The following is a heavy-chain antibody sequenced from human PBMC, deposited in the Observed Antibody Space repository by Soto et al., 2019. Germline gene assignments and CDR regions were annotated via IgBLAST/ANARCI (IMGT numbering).Heavy chain of an antibody. CDR1: GYTFTNYA. V-gene: IGHV1-3*01. CDR3: ARDTDF. J-gene: IGHJ4*01. CDR2: INPGNGNT. Sequence: QVHLVQSGAEVKKPGASVKVSCKASGYTFTNYAIHWMRQAPGQRLEWVGYINPGNGNTMYSQKFQDRVTITRDTSASTAYLELSSLRSEDAAVYYCARDTDFWGPGTLVTVSS.